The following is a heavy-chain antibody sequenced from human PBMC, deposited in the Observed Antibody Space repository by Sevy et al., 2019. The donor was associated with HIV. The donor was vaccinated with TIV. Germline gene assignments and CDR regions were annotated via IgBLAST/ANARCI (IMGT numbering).Heavy chain of an antibody. J-gene: IGHJ6*02. CDR1: GFTFSNYA. Sequence: GWSLRLSCAASGFTFSNYAMSWVRQAPGKGLEWVSSISRSGGSTYYADSVKGRFTISRDNSKNTLYLQMNSLRAEETAVYYCAKVDVVVPVADYGLDVWGQGTTVTVSS. D-gene: IGHD2-2*01. CDR2: ISRSGGST. V-gene: IGHV3-23*01. CDR3: AKVDVVVPVADYGLDV.